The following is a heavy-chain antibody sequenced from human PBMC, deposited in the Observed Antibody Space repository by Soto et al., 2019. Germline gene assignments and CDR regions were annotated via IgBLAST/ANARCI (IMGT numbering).Heavy chain of an antibody. V-gene: IGHV4-61*01. Sequence: SETLSLTCTVSGGSVSSGSHYWSWIRQPPGRGLEWIGYIYYSGSTNYNPSLKSRVTISVDTSKNQFSLKLSSVTAADTAVYYCARVWNRNFDYWGQGTLVTVSS. CDR3: ARVWNRNFDY. D-gene: IGHD1-1*01. CDR2: IYYSGST. CDR1: GGSVSSGSHY. J-gene: IGHJ4*02.